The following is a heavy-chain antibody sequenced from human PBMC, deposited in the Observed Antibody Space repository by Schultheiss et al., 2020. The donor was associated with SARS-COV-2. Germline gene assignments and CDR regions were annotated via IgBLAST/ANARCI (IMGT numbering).Heavy chain of an antibody. J-gene: IGHJ6*02. CDR3: ASWGWYCSSTSCYTHYYYGMDV. CDR2: FDPEDGET. CDR1: GYTFTSYG. D-gene: IGHD2-2*02. Sequence: ASVKVSCKASGYTFTSYGISWVRQAPGKGLEWMGGFDPEDGETIYSQKFQGRVTMTTDTSTSTTYVELTSLRSEDTAVYYCASWGWYCSSTSCYTHYYYGMDVWGQGTTVTVSS. V-gene: IGHV1-18*01.